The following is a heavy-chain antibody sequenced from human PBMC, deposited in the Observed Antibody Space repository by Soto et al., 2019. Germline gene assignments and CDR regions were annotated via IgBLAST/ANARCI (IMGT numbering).Heavy chain of an antibody. D-gene: IGHD6-13*01. Sequence: ASVKVSCKASGYTFTSYGTSWVRQAPGQGLEWMGWISAYNGNTNYAQKLQGRVTMTTDTSTSTAYMELRSLRAEDTAVYYCARDEAAQYYFDYWGQGTLVTVSS. CDR2: ISAYNGNT. CDR3: ARDEAAQYYFDY. J-gene: IGHJ4*02. V-gene: IGHV1-18*01. CDR1: GYTFTSYG.